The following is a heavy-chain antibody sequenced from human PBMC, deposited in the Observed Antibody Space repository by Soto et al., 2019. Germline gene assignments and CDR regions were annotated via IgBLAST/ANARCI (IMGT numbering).Heavy chain of an antibody. V-gene: IGHV4-39*01. Sequence: QLQLQESGPGLVKPSETLSLTCTVSGGSISSSSYYWGWIRQPPGKGLEWIGSIYYSGSTYYNPSLKSGITTSVDTSKTRFALKLSSVTAADTAVYSCARQPGRYWFDPWGQGTLVTVSS. CDR2: IYYSGST. CDR3: ARQPGRYWFDP. D-gene: IGHD1-26*01. CDR1: GGSISSSSYY. J-gene: IGHJ5*02.